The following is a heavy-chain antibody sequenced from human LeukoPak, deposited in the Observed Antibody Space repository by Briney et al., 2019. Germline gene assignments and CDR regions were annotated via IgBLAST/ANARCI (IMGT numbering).Heavy chain of an antibody. J-gene: IGHJ4*02. CDR3: AKSRWERYFDY. CDR2: IYSGGST. V-gene: IGHV3-53*01. Sequence: GGSLRLSCAASGFTVSSNYMSWVRQAPGKGLEWVSVIYSGGSTYYADSVKGRFTISRDNSKNTLYLQMNSLRAEDTAVYYCAKSRWERYFDYWGQGTLVTVSS. D-gene: IGHD1-26*01. CDR1: GFTVSSNY.